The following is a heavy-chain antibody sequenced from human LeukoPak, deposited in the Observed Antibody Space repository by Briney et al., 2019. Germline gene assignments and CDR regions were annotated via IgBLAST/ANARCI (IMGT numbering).Heavy chain of an antibody. Sequence: GGSLRLSCAASGLTFSSYSMNWVRQAPGKGLEWVSSISSSSSYIYYADSVKGRFTISRDNAKNSLYLQMNSLRAEDTAVYYCARDSLYSSSYYFDYWGQGTLVTVSS. V-gene: IGHV3-21*01. CDR1: GLTFSSYS. J-gene: IGHJ4*02. D-gene: IGHD6-6*01. CDR3: ARDSLYSSSYYFDY. CDR2: ISSSSSYI.